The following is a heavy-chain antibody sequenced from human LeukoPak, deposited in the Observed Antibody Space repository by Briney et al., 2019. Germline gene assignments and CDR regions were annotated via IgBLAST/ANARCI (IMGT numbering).Heavy chain of an antibody. CDR2: IIGSGVRP. CDR3: GKTTVGYGSGQKPAWPVDY. Sequence: GVSLRLSCEASGFSFGGLAMEWVRQAPGKGLEWVAGIIGSGVRPHYADTVKGRFTISRDNPRNTEYLQINSLRAEDTAVYYCGKTTVGYGSGQKPAWPVDYWGQGTLVTVSS. D-gene: IGHD6-19*01. V-gene: IGHV3-23*01. J-gene: IGHJ4*02. CDR1: GFSFGGLA.